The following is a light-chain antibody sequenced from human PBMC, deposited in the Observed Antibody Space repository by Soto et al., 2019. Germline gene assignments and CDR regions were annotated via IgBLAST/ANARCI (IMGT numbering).Light chain of an antibody. CDR3: AAWDDCLSGWV. J-gene: IGLJ3*02. CDR2: TNN. V-gene: IGLV1-44*01. CDR1: STNIGRNS. Sequence: QSVLTQPPSASGTPGQRVTISCSGSSTNIGRNSISWYQNLPGTAPKLLIYTNNQRPSGVPARFSGSKSGTSASLAISGLQSEDEADYYCAAWDDCLSGWVFGGGTKVT.